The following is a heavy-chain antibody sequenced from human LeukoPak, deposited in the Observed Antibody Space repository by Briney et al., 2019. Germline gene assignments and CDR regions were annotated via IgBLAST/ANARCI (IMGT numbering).Heavy chain of an antibody. D-gene: IGHD5-18*01. Sequence: PSETLSLTCTVSGGSISSYYWSWIRQPPGKGLEWIGYIYYSGSTNYNPSLKSRVTISVDTSKNQFSLKLSSVTAADTAVHYCAREAGVPPTTQQWPTSVDCWGQGTLVTVSS. V-gene: IGHV4-59*01. CDR1: GGSISSYY. CDR2: IYYSGST. CDR3: AREAGVPPTTQQWPTSVDC. J-gene: IGHJ4*02.